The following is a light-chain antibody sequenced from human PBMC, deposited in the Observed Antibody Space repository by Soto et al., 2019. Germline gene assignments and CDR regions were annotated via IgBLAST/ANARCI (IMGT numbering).Light chain of an antibody. CDR1: QSVSNK. V-gene: IGKV3-15*01. Sequence: EIMMTQSPATLSVSPGERATLSCRASQSVSNKLAWYQQQPGRAPRLLIYGASTRATGIPARFSGSGSGTEFNLNISSLQSEDFAVYYCQQYNNWPPRYTFGQGTKLEIK. CDR2: GAS. CDR3: QQYNNWPPRYT. J-gene: IGKJ2*01.